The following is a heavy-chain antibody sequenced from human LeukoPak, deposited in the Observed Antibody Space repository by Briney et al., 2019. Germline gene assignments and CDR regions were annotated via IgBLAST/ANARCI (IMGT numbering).Heavy chain of an antibody. CDR3: ARVVLDYYDSSGYHDY. CDR2: INSDGSST. V-gene: IGHV3-74*01. J-gene: IGHJ4*02. CDR1: GFTFSSYW. Sequence: GGSLRLSCAASGFTFSSYWMHWVRQAPGKGLVWVSRINSDGSSTSYADSVKGRFTISRDNAKNTLYLQMDSLRAEDTAVYYCARVVLDYYDSSGYHDYWGQGTLVTVSS. D-gene: IGHD3-22*01.